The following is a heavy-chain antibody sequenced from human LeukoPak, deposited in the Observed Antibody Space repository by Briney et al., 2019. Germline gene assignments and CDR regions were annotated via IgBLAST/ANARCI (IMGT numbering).Heavy chain of an antibody. V-gene: IGHV4-59*01. CDR1: GGSISSYY. CDR3: ARRESGGVAQEHAFDI. CDR2: IYYSGTT. Sequence: SETLSLTCTVSGGSISSYYWSWIRQPPGKGLEWIGYIYYSGTTNYNPSLKSRVTISVDTSKNQSSLKMSSVTAADTAVYYCARRESGGVAQEHAFDIWGQGTMVTVSS. D-gene: IGHD2-15*01. J-gene: IGHJ3*02.